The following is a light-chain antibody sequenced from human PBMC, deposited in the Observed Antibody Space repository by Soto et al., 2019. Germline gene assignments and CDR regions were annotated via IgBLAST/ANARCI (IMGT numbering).Light chain of an antibody. CDR2: DAS. CDR1: QTISNW. Sequence: DIQMTQSPSTLSASVGVRVTITCRASQTISNWLAWYQQKPGKAPKVLIFDASTLDGGVPSRFSGRRSGTDFTLTISSLQPSDFATYYCQQYNTYPLTFGGGTKVEI. V-gene: IGKV1-5*01. J-gene: IGKJ4*01. CDR3: QQYNTYPLT.